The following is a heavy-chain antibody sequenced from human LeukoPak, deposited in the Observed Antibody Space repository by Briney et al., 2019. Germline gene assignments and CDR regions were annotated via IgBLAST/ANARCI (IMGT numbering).Heavy chain of an antibody. CDR3: ARAPLDSSGNHWGVWFDP. Sequence: EALKISCKGSGYSFSSYWIGWVRQMPGKGLEWMGIIYPCHSDTKYCPPFQGQVTMSADRSINTPYLQWLSLMPSDTAIYYCARAPLDSSGNHWGVWFDPWGQGTLVTVSS. V-gene: IGHV5-51*01. CDR1: GYSFSSYW. J-gene: IGHJ5*02. D-gene: IGHD3-22*01. CDR2: IYPCHSDT.